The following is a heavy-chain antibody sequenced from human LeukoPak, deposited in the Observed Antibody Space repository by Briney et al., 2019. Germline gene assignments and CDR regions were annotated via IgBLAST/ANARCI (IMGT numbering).Heavy chain of an antibody. CDR1: GISIISSSYY. CDR2: IYYSGST. J-gene: IGHJ4*02. Sequence: SETLSLTCTVSGISIISSSYYWGWIRQPPGKGLEWIGSIYYSGSTNYNPSLKSRVTISVDTSKNQFSLKLSSVTAADTAVYYCARARYSSSPDYWGQGTLVTVSS. CDR3: ARARYSSSPDY. D-gene: IGHD6-13*01. V-gene: IGHV4-39*07.